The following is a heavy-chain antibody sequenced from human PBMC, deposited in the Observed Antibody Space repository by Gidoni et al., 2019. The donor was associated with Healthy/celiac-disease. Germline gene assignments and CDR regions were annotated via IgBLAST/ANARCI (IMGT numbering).Heavy chain of an antibody. V-gene: IGHV4-59*01. CDR1: GGSISSYY. CDR2: IYYSGST. CDR3: ARDTHEAVAGKGGGFDY. J-gene: IGHJ4*02. D-gene: IGHD6-19*01. Sequence: QVQLQESGPGLVKPSETLSLTCTVSGGSISSYYWSWIRQPPGKGLEWIGYIYYSGSTNYNPSLKSRVTISVDTSKNQFSLKLSSVTAADTAVYYCARDTHEAVAGKGGGFDYWGQGTLVTVSS.